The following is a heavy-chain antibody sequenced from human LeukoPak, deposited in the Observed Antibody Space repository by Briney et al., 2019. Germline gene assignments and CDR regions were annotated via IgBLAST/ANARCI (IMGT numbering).Heavy chain of an antibody. Sequence: SETLSLTCAVYGGSFSGYYWSWIRQPLGKGLEWIGEINHSENTDYNPSLKSRVTISVDTSKNQFSLKLSSVTAADTAVYYCARGRRYDSSGYYYLALNAFDIWGQGTMVTVSS. J-gene: IGHJ3*02. CDR1: GGSFSGYY. D-gene: IGHD3-22*01. CDR3: ARGRRYDSSGYYYLALNAFDI. V-gene: IGHV4-34*01. CDR2: INHSENT.